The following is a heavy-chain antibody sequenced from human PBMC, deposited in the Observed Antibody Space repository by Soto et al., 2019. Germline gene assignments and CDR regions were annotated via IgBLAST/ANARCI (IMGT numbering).Heavy chain of an antibody. D-gene: IGHD3-10*01. CDR3: ARRGSGSYSDY. V-gene: IGHV4-39*01. CDR1: GGSISSSSYY. CDR2: IYYSGST. J-gene: IGHJ4*02. Sequence: PSETLSLTCTVSGGSISSSSYYWGWIRQPPGKGLEWIGSIYYSGSTYYNPSLKSRVTISLDTSKNQFSLKLSSVTAADTAVYYCARRGSGSYSDYWGQGTLVTVSS.